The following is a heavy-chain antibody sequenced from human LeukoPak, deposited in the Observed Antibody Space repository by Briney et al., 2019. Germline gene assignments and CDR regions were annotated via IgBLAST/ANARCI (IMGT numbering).Heavy chain of an antibody. CDR2: INPNSGDT. CDR3: ARTYGDYAYWYFDL. J-gene: IGHJ2*01. CDR1: GYTFTGYY. V-gene: IGHV1-2*06. Sequence: ASVTVSCTASGYTFTGYYMHWVRQAPGQGLEWMGRINPNSGDTNYAHKFQGRVTMTRDTSINTAYMDLSRLRSDDTAVYYCARTYGDYAYWYFDLWGRGTLVTVSS. D-gene: IGHD4-17*01.